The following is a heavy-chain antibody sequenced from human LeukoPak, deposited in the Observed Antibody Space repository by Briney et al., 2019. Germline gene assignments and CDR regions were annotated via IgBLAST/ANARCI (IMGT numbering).Heavy chain of an antibody. CDR1: GGSISSYY. CDR2: IYYSGST. Sequence: PSETLSLTCTVSGGSISSYYWTWIRQPPGKGLEWIGYIYYSGSTNYNPSLKSRVTISVDTSKNQFSLKLTSVTAADTAVYYCAICSGWYYFDYWGQGTLVTVSS. D-gene: IGHD6-19*01. J-gene: IGHJ4*02. CDR3: AICSGWYYFDY. V-gene: IGHV4-59*08.